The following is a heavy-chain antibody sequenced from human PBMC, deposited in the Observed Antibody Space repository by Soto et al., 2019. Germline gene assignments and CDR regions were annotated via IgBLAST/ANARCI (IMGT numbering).Heavy chain of an antibody. J-gene: IGHJ4*02. V-gene: IGHV1-24*01. CDR1: GYTLTELS. CDR2: FDPEDGET. Sequence: AASVKVSCKVSGYTLTELSMHWVRQAPGKGLEWMGGFDPEDGETIYAQKFQGRVTMTEDTSTDTAYMELSSLRSEDTAVYYCATDKWPLRPKQWLVPSFDYWGQGTLVAVSS. D-gene: IGHD6-19*01. CDR3: ATDKWPLRPKQWLVPSFDY.